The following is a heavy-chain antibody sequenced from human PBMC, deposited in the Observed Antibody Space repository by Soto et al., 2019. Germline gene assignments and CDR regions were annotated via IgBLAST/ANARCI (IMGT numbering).Heavy chain of an antibody. CDR1: GYIFNRYG. D-gene: IGHD3-22*01. J-gene: IGHJ3*01. CDR3: ARDGSFDSSGDIYPNPFDV. CDR2: ISTYNGNT. Sequence: QVQLVQSGPEVKNPGASVKVSCKASGYIFNRYGISWVRQAPGQGLEWMGWISTYNGNTKYAQKLQGRVIMITDTSTSTAYMELRGLRSDDTAVYYCARDGSFDSSGDIYPNPFDVWGQGTVLTVSS. V-gene: IGHV1-18*01.